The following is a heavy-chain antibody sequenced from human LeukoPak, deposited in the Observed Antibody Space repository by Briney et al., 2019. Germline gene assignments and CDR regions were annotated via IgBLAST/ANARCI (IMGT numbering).Heavy chain of an antibody. CDR3: ASERPSSSWYDY. D-gene: IGHD6-13*01. CDR1: GFTFSSQW. V-gene: IGHV3-7*01. J-gene: IGHJ4*02. Sequence: GGSLRLSCAASGFTFSSQWMTWVRQAPRKGLEWVANIKPDGSETYYAVSVKGRFTISRDNANDSLYLQMNSLRAEDTAVYYCASERPSSSWYDYWGQGTLVTVSS. CDR2: IKPDGSET.